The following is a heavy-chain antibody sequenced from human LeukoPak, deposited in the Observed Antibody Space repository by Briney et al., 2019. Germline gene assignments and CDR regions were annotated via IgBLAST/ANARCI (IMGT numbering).Heavy chain of an antibody. V-gene: IGHV3-7*01. CDR1: GFTFSSYW. CDR3: ARVFSSSWVVPAYHAFDI. CDR2: IKQDGSEK. D-gene: IGHD2-2*01. Sequence: GGSLRLSCAASGFTFSSYWMSWVRQAPGKGLEWVANIKQDGSEKYYVDSVKGRFTISRDNAKNSLYLQMNSLRAEDTAVYYCARVFSSSWVVPAYHAFDIWGQGTMVTVSS. J-gene: IGHJ3*02.